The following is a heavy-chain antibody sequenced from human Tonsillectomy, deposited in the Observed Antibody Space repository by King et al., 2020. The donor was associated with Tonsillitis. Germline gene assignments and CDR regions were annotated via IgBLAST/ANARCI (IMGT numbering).Heavy chain of an antibody. CDR3: ARVGPFGCSPWYHFDR. V-gene: IGHV3-30*03. CDR1: GFTFSNYA. CDR2: IAYDGSKR. Sequence: QLVQSGGDVVQPGRSLRLSCAASGFTFSNYAMQWVRQAPGKGPEWVAVIAYDGSKRNYADYVKGRFIIARDNFKNTLYLQMNNLRPEDTAVYYCARVGPFGCSPWYHFDRLVQVTLVTVSS. J-gene: IGHJ4*02. D-gene: IGHD6-13*01.